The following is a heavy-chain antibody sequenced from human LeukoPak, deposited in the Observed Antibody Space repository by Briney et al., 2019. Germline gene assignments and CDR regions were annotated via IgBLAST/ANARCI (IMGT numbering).Heavy chain of an antibody. Sequence: NPSETLSLTCTVSGDSISSYYWSWIRQPPGKGLEWIGYIYYSGTTDYNPSLKSRVTISVDTSKNQFSLKLSSVTAADTAVYYCARGSSGWPFYFDCWGQGTLVTVSS. CDR3: ARGSSGWPFYFDC. CDR1: GDSISSYY. D-gene: IGHD6-25*01. CDR2: IYYSGTT. V-gene: IGHV4-59*01. J-gene: IGHJ4*02.